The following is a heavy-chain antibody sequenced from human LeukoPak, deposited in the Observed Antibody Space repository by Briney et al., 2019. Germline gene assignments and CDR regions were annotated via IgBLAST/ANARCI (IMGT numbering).Heavy chain of an antibody. CDR3: ARVPTYKEPGGNRFDP. CDR1: GYTFTGYY. J-gene: IGHJ5*02. V-gene: IGHV1-2*02. D-gene: IGHD1-14*01. CDR2: INPNSGAT. Sequence: ASVKVSCKASGYTFTGYYMHWLRLAPGQGLEWMGWINPNSGATNYAQKFQGRVTMTRDTSISTAYMELSWLRSDDTAVYYCARVPTYKEPGGNRFDPWGQGTLVTVSS.